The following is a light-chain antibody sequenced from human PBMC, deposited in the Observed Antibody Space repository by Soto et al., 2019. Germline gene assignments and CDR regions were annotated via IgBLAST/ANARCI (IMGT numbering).Light chain of an antibody. CDR3: SSYTSSSTRV. Sequence: QSALTQPASVSGSPGQSITISCTGTSSGVGGYNYVSWYQQHPGKAPKLMIYEVSNRPSGVSNRFSGSKSGNTASLTISGLQAEDEADYYCSSYTSSSTRVFGGGTKLNVL. CDR1: SSGVGGYNY. J-gene: IGLJ2*01. V-gene: IGLV2-14*01. CDR2: EVS.